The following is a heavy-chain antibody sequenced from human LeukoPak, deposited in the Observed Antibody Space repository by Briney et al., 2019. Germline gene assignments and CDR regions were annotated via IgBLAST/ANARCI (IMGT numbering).Heavy chain of an antibody. CDR3: ARVGCSGGSCYSGRGPFDP. Sequence: GGSLRLSCAASGFTFSSYWMSWVRQAPGKGLEWVANIKQDGSEKYYVDSVKGRFTVSRDNAKNSLYLQMNSLRAEDTAVYYCARVGCSGGSCYSGRGPFDPWGQGTLVTVSS. CDR2: IKQDGSEK. J-gene: IGHJ5*02. V-gene: IGHV3-7*01. D-gene: IGHD2-15*01. CDR1: GFTFSSYW.